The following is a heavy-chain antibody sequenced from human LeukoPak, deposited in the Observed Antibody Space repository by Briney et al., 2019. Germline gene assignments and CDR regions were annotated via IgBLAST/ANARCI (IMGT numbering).Heavy chain of an antibody. CDR2: IYHSGST. J-gene: IGHJ4*02. CDR3: ARADYYDSSGYYH. D-gene: IGHD3-22*01. Sequence: SETLSLTCTVSGYSISSGYYWGWIRQPPGKGLEWIGSIYHSGSTYYNPSLKSRVTISVDTSKNQFSLKLSSVTAADTAVYYCARADYYDSSGYYHWGQGTLVTVSS. V-gene: IGHV4-38-2*02. CDR1: GYSISSGYY.